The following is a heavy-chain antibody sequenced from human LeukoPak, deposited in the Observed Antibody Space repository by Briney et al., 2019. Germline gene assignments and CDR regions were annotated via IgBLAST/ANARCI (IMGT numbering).Heavy chain of an antibody. J-gene: IGHJ4*02. CDR1: GFTFSSHG. CDR2: ISIGGDTT. CDR3: AKEIRPNDC. D-gene: IGHD4-17*01. V-gene: IGHV3-23*01. Sequence: GGSLRLSCAASGFTFSSHGMCWVRQAPGRGLEWVSSISIGGDTTYSDSVKGRFTISRDNSKNTLYLQLGSLRAEDTAIYYCAKEIRPNDCWGQGTLVTVS.